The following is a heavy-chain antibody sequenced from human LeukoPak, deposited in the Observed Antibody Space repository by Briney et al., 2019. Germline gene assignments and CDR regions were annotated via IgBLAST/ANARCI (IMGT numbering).Heavy chain of an antibody. V-gene: IGHV4-4*07. Sequence: SETLSLTCTVSGGSFSIYYWSWIRQPAGKGLEWIGRIYTSGSTNYIPSLKSRVTMSVDTSKNQFSLKLSSVTAADTAVYYCARGNTVVTPLYAFDIWGQGTMVTVSS. CDR1: GGSFSIYY. J-gene: IGHJ3*02. D-gene: IGHD4-23*01. CDR2: IYTSGST. CDR3: ARGNTVVTPLYAFDI.